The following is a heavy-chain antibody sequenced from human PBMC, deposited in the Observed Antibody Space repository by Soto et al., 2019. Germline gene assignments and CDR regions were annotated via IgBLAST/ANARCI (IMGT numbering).Heavy chain of an antibody. CDR2: IGGRGTDT. Sequence: DVQLLESGGGLVQPGGSLTLSCEASKFTFSDFAMSWVRQAPGKGLEWVSSIGGRGTDTYYADSVKGRFTISRDHSKNTLFLQIDGMRDEDTAVYYCAKDAVPYNGKWDWFDSWRQGTLVIVSS. CDR1: KFTFSDFA. V-gene: IGHV3-23*01. J-gene: IGHJ5*01. D-gene: IGHD1-20*01. CDR3: AKDAVPYNGKWDWFDS.